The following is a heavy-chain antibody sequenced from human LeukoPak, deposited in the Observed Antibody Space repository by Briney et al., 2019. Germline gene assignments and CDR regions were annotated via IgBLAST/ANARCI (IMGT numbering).Heavy chain of an antibody. CDR3: ARDQGPGVAGYGMDV. CDR1: GFTFSSYS. V-gene: IGHV3-48*04. J-gene: IGHJ6*02. D-gene: IGHD2-15*01. CDR2: ISSSGSTI. Sequence: GGSLRLSCAASGFTFSSYSMSWIRQAPGKGLEWVSYISSSGSTIYYADSVKGRFTISRDNAKNSLYLQMNSLRAEDTAVYYCARDQGPGVAGYGMDVWGQGTTVTVSS.